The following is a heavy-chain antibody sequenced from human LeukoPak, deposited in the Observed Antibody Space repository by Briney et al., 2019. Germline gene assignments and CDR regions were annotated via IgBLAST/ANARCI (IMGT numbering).Heavy chain of an antibody. CDR2: ISGSGGST. CDR3: AKRDPSIVVVVAATLPPGMDV. J-gene: IGHJ6*02. D-gene: IGHD2-15*01. CDR1: GFTFSSYA. V-gene: IGHV3-23*01. Sequence: GGSLRLSCAASGFTFSSYAMSWVRQAPGKGLEWVSAISGSGGSTYYADSVKGRFTISRDNSKNTLYLQMNSLRAEDTAVYYCAKRDPSIVVVVAATLPPGMDVWGQGTTVTVSS.